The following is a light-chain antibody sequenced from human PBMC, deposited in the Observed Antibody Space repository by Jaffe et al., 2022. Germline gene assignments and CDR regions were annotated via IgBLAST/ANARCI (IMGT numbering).Light chain of an antibody. Sequence: EIVLTQSPATLSLSPGERATLSCWASQNIKSYLVWYQQKPGQAPRLLIYGASNRATGVPARFRGSGSGTDFTLTISSLQPEDFAFYYCQQRSDWPITFGQGTRLEIK. V-gene: IGKV3-11*01. CDR3: QQRSDWPIT. CDR2: GAS. CDR1: QNIKSY. J-gene: IGKJ5*01.